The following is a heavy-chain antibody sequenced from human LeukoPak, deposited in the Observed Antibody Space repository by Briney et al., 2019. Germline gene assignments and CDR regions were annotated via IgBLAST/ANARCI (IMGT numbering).Heavy chain of an antibody. CDR3: AKDLALWFGESYYFDY. CDR1: GFTFSSYA. Sequence: GGSLRLSCAASGFTFSSYAMSWVRQAPGKGLEWVSAISGSGGSTYYADSVKGRFTISRDNSKNTLYLQMNSLRAGDTAVYYCAKDLALWFGESYYFDYWGQGTLVTVSS. CDR2: ISGSGGST. J-gene: IGHJ4*02. D-gene: IGHD3-10*01. V-gene: IGHV3-23*01.